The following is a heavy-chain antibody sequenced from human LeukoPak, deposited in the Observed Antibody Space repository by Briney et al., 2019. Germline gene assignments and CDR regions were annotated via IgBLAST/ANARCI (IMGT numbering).Heavy chain of an antibody. Sequence: PSETLSLTCAVYGGSFSGYYWSWIRQPPGKGLEWIGEINHSGSTNYNPSLKSRVTISVDTSKNQFSLKLSSVTAADTAVYYCARARGRRDLDYWGQGTLVTVSS. CDR3: ARARGRRDLDY. J-gene: IGHJ4*02. V-gene: IGHV4-34*01. CDR1: GGSFSGYY. D-gene: IGHD3-16*01. CDR2: INHSGST.